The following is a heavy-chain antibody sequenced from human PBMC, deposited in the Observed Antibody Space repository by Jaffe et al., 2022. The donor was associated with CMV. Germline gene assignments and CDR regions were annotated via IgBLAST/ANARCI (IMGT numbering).Heavy chain of an antibody. CDR3: TRASYYDFWSQWDAFDI. Sequence: EVQLVESGGGLVKPGGSLRLSCAASGFTFSNAWMSWVRQAPGKGLEWVGRIKSKTDGGTTDYAAPVKGRFTISRDDSKNTLYLQMNSLKTEDTAVYYCTRASYYDFWSQWDAFDIWGQGTMVTVSS. V-gene: IGHV3-15*01. J-gene: IGHJ3*02. CDR1: GFTFSNAW. CDR2: IKSKTDGGTT. D-gene: IGHD3-3*01.